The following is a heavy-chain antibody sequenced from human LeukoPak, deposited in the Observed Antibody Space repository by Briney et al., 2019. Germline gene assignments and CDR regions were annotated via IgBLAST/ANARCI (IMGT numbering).Heavy chain of an antibody. Sequence: GASVKVSCKASGYTFTSYYMHWVRQAPGQGLEWMGIINPSGGSTSYAQKFQGRVTMTRDTSTSTVYMELSSLRSEDTAVYYCASGTHYYDIYYYYYMDVWGKGTTVTVPS. CDR3: ASGTHYYDIYYYYYMDV. CDR1: GYTFTSYY. D-gene: IGHD3-22*01. J-gene: IGHJ6*03. V-gene: IGHV1-46*01. CDR2: INPSGGST.